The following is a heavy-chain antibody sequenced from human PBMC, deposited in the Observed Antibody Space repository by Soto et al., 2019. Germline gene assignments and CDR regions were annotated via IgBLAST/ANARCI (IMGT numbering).Heavy chain of an antibody. CDR1: GGTFSSYA. CDR3: VAGDVDITMIVVVNYFDY. V-gene: IGHV1-69*13. D-gene: IGHD3-22*01. J-gene: IGHJ4*02. CDR2: IIPIFGTA. Sequence: GASVKVSCKASGGTFSSYAISWVRQAPGQGLEWMGGIIPIFGTANYAQKFQGRVTITADESTSTAYMELSSLRSEDTAVYYCVAGDVDITMIVVVNYFDYWRQGTLVTVSS.